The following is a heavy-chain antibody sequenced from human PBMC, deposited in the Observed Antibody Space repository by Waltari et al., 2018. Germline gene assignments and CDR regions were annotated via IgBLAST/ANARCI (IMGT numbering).Heavy chain of an antibody. V-gene: IGHV4-38-2*01. D-gene: IGHD6-19*01. Sequence: QVQLQESGPGLVKPSETLSLTCAVSGYSISSGYYWGWIRQPPGKGLEWIGSIYHGGSTYYNPSLKSRVTISVDTSKNQFSLKLSSVTAADTAVYYCATCRGWYHLDYWGQGTLVTVSS. CDR1: GYSISSGYY. CDR3: ATCRGWYHLDY. CDR2: IYHGGST. J-gene: IGHJ4*02.